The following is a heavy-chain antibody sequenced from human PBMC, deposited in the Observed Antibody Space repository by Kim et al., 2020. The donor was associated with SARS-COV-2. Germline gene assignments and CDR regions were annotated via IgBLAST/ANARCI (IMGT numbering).Heavy chain of an antibody. CDR1: GFTFSSYG. Sequence: GGSLRLSCAASGFTFSSYGMHWVRQAPGKGLEWVAVIWYDGSNKYYADSVKGRFTISRDNSKNTLYLQMNSLRAEDTAVYYCAREVWYYYDSSGHTGGNAFDIWGQGTMVTVSS. CDR3: AREVWYYYDSSGHTGGNAFDI. CDR2: IWYDGSNK. D-gene: IGHD3-22*01. J-gene: IGHJ3*02. V-gene: IGHV3-33*01.